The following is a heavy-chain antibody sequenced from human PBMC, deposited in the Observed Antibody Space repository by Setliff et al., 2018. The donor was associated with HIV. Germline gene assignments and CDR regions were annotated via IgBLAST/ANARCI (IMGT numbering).Heavy chain of an antibody. D-gene: IGHD2-2*01. Sequence: ASVKVSCKASGYTFSSDGISWVRQAPGQGLEWMGWISPYNGNTNYVQKLQGRVTITTDTSTSTAYMELRSLRSDDTALYYCTRKPTGSPSDYWGQGTLVTVSS. CDR3: TRKPTGSPSDY. V-gene: IGHV1-18*01. CDR2: ISPYNGNT. CDR1: GYTFSSDG. J-gene: IGHJ4*02.